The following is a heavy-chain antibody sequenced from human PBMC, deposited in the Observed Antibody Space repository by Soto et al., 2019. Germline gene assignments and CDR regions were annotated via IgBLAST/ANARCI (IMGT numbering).Heavy chain of an antibody. V-gene: IGHV1-8*01. Sequence: QEQLEQSGAEVKKPGASVKVSCKASGYTFTKYDFNWVRQATGQGLEWMEWVNPISGNTETAQNFQGRVSLTMNTSTSTAFMELSSLRSGDTAVYYCATSRINMIRGVFYYGLDVWGHGTTLTVSS. J-gene: IGHJ6*02. CDR1: GYTFTKYD. D-gene: IGHD3-10*01. CDR3: ATSRINMIRGVFYYGLDV. CDR2: VNPISGNT.